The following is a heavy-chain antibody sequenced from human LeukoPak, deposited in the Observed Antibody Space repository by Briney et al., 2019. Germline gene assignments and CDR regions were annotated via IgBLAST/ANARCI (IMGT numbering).Heavy chain of an antibody. V-gene: IGHV3-7*01. J-gene: IGHJ6*04. CDR2: INENGSEK. CDR1: GFTFSSYA. Sequence: GGSLRLSCAASGFTFSSYAMSWVRQAPGKGLEWVANINENGSEKKYLDSVKGRFTISRDNAKNSLYLQMNSLRAEDTAVYYCAELGITMIGGVWGKGTTVTISS. D-gene: IGHD3-10*02. CDR3: AELGITMIGGV.